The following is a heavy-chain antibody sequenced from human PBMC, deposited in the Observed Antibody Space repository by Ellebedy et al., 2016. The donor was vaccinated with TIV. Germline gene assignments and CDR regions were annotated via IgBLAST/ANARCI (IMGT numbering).Heavy chain of an antibody. CDR2: ISAYNGNT. J-gene: IGHJ1*01. D-gene: IGHD3-22*01. V-gene: IGHV1-18*01. CDR1: GYTFTSYG. CDR3: ARGGQPRYYDSSGAPEYFQH. Sequence: AASVKVSCKASGYTFTSYGISWARQAPGQGLVWMGWISAYNGNTNYAQKLQGRVTMTTDTSTSTAYMELRSLRSDDTAVYYCARGGQPRYYDSSGAPEYFQHWGQGTLVTVSS.